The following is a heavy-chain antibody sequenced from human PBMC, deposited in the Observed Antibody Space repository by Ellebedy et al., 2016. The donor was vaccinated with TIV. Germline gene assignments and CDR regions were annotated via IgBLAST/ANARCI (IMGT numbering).Heavy chain of an antibody. D-gene: IGHD2-15*01. Sequence: GESLKISCAASEFTSSTYHMHWVRQAPGKGLEWVAVIWYDGTAKFSAESVKGRFTISRDNSQNTLYLEMNSLRADDTALYYCARELGGSGGSDFDYWGQGTLVTVSS. J-gene: IGHJ4*02. CDR1: EFTSSTYH. CDR3: ARELGGSGGSDFDY. CDR2: IWYDGTAK. V-gene: IGHV3-33*01.